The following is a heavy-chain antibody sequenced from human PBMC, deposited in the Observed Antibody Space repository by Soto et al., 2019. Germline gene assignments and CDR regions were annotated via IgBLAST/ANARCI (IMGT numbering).Heavy chain of an antibody. CDR1: GYTFTSYG. J-gene: IGHJ5*02. CDR3: ARPLMGRFGELNWFDP. CDR2: IRADNGNT. D-gene: IGHD3-10*01. Sequence: QVQLVQSGAEVKRPGASVKVSCKASGYTFTSYGISWVRQAPGQGLEWMGWIRADNGNTNYAQKFRGRVTMTTDTSTSTAYMELRSLKSDDTAVHYCARPLMGRFGELNWFDPWGQGTLVTVSS. V-gene: IGHV1-18*01.